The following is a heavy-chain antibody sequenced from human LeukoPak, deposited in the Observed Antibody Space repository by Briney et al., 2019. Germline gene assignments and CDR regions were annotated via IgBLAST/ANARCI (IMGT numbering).Heavy chain of an antibody. Sequence: GGSLRLSCAASGFTFSDHYIDWVRQAPGKGLEWVGRARNRGNGYATQYAASVKGRFTFSRDDSENTVYLQMNSLKTEDTAVYFCARIMRVDYGTYYFDYWGQGTLVTVSS. CDR1: GFTFSDHY. V-gene: IGHV3-72*01. D-gene: IGHD4/OR15-4a*01. J-gene: IGHJ4*02. CDR2: ARNRGNGYAT. CDR3: ARIMRVDYGTYYFDY.